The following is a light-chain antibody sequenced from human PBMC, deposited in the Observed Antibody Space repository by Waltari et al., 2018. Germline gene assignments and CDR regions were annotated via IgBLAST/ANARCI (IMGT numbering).Light chain of an antibody. CDR1: QDIASW. CDR3: QQANSFPPT. CDR2: SAS. V-gene: IGKV1-12*01. J-gene: IGKJ3*01. Sequence: DIQMTQSPSAVSASVGDGVTITCRASQDIASWLAWYQQKPGQAPKLLIYSASGLPSGVPSRFSGSGSGTDFTLTISSLQPEDFATYYCQQANSFPPTFGPGTTVDIK.